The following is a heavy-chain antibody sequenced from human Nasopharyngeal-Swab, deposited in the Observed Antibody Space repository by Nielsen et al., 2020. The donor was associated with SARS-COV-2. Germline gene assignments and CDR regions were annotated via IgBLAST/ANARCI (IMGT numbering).Heavy chain of an antibody. CDR2: IYSGGSTT. Sequence: GGSLRLSCAASGFTFSTYAMSWVRQAPGKGLEWVSLIYSGGSTTSYIGSVKGRFTISRDNSKHTLYLQMNSLRAEDTGVYYCANSPFYYYGMDVWGQGTTVTVSS. CDR3: ANSPFYYYGMDV. CDR1: GFTFSTYA. J-gene: IGHJ6*02. V-gene: IGHV3-23*03.